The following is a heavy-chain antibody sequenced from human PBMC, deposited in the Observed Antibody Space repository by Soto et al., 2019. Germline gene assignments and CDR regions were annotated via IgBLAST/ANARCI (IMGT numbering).Heavy chain of an antibody. Sequence: PGESLKISCKGSGYSFTSYWIGWVRQMPGKGLEWMGIIYPGDSDTRYSPSFQGQVTISADKSISTAYLQWSSLKASDTAMYYCARYVVRNQGALYYYYGMDVWGQGTTVTVSS. V-gene: IGHV5-51*01. J-gene: IGHJ6*02. D-gene: IGHD3-10*01. CDR2: IYPGDSDT. CDR3: ARYVVRNQGALYYYYGMDV. CDR1: GYSFTSYW.